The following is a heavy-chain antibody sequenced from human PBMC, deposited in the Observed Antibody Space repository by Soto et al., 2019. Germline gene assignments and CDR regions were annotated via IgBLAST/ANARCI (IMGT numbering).Heavy chain of an antibody. D-gene: IGHD1-26*01. CDR2: ISSSSSYI. V-gene: IGHV3-21*01. J-gene: IGHJ6*02. CDR3: ARVGMGVQGKYYSYGLDV. Sequence: GGSLRLSCAASGFTFSSYSMNWVRQAPGKGLEWVSSISSSSSYIYYADSVKGRFTISRDNAKNSLYLQMNSLRAEDTAVYYCARVGMGVQGKYYSYGLDVWGQGTTVTVSS. CDR1: GFTFSSYS.